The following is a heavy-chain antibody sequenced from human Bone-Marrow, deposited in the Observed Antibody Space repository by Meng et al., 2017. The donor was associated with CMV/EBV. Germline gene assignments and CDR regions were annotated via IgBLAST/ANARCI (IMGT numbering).Heavy chain of an antibody. V-gene: IGHV4-61*08. D-gene: IGHD3-9*01. CDR3: ARGNFDWQHPPDY. J-gene: IGHJ4*02. CDR2: LYNSGNT. CDR1: GASVRSGGHY. Sequence: SETLSLTCTVSGASVRSGGHYWSWIRQPPGKGLEWIGYLYNSGNTYYNPSLKSRVTISGDTSKNQFSLRLTSVTAADTAVYYCARGNFDWQHPPDYWGQGTLVTVSS.